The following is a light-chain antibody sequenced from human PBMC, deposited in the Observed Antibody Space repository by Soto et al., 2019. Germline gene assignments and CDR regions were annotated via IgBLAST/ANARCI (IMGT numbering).Light chain of an antibody. CDR2: AAS. CDR1: QSISSY. V-gene: IGKV1-39*01. CDR3: QQSYSTPLT. J-gene: IGKJ4*01. Sequence: DIQMTQSPSSLSESVGDRVTITCRASQSISSYLNWYQQKPGKAPKLLIYAASSLQSGVPSRFSGSGSGTDFTLTISSLQPEDIATYYCQQSYSTPLTVGGGTKVDIK.